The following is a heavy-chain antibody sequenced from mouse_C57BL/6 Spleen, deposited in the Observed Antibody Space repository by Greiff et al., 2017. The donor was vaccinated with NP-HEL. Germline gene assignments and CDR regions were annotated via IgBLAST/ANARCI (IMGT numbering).Heavy chain of an antibody. CDR2: IDPSDSET. D-gene: IGHD2-3*01. CDR3: ARGGPPNGYWGAMDY. J-gene: IGHJ4*01. Sequence: QVQLQQPGAELVRPGSSVKLSCKASGYTFTSYWMHWVKQRPIQGLEWIGNIDPSDSETHYNQKFKDKATLTVDKSSSTAYMQLSSLTSEDSAVYYCARGGPPNGYWGAMDYWGQGTSVTVSS. V-gene: IGHV1-52*01. CDR1: GYTFTSYW.